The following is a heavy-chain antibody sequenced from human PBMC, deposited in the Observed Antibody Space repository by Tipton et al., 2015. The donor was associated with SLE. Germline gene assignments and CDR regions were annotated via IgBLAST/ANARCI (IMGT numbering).Heavy chain of an antibody. CDR1: GGSISSDDYY. V-gene: IGHV4-31*03. D-gene: IGHD5-12*01. Sequence: TLSLTCTVSGGSISSDDYYWTWIRQFPGKGLEWIGHSYRSGSANHNPSLNSRLSLSVDKSQNQFSLRLSSVTAADTAVYYCARGGVGGYDYFDSWGQGILVTVSS. J-gene: IGHJ4*02. CDR3: ARGGVGGYDYFDS. CDR2: SYRSGSA.